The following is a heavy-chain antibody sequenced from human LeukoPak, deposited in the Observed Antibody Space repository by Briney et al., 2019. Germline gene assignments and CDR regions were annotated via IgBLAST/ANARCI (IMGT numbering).Heavy chain of an antibody. CDR1: GFTFSSYA. CDR3: ARDLGPGIAVAGTASGFDP. CDR2: IGIAGDT. V-gene: IGHV3-13*01. D-gene: IGHD6-19*01. J-gene: IGHJ5*02. Sequence: GGSLRLSCAASGFTFSSYAMSWVRQAPGKGLEWVSAIGIAGDTYYPGSVKGRFTISRENAKNSLYLQMNSLRAGDTAVYYCARDLGPGIAVAGTASGFDPWGQGTLVTVSS.